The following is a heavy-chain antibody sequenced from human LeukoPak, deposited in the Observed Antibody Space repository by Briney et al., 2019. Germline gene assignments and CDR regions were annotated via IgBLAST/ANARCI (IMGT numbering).Heavy chain of an antibody. CDR3: ARDMRGYSDDASFISFDI. J-gene: IGHJ3*02. Sequence: PSETLSLTCTVSGGSISGFYWSWIRQPPGKGLEWIGYIYYSGGTTYNPSLKSRVTISVDTSKKQFSLKLASVTAADTAIYYCARDMRGYSDDASFISFDIWGRGTVVTVSS. CDR1: GGSISGFY. V-gene: IGHV4-59*01. CDR2: IYYSGGT. D-gene: IGHD3-22*01.